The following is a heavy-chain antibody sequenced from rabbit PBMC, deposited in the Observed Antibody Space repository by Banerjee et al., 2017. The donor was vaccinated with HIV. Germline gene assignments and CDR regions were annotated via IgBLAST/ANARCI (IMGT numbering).Heavy chain of an antibody. J-gene: IGHJ3*01. CDR2: IYAGSSGIT. CDR1: GIDFSSYYY. D-gene: IGHD8-1*01. V-gene: IGHV1S40*01. CDR3: ARGGVGTTYPYGGMDL. Sequence: QSLEESGGDLVKPGGSLTLTCTASGIDFSSYYYMCWVRQAPGKGLEWIACIYAGSSGITYYASWAKGRFTISKTSSTTVTLQMTSLTVADTATYFCARGGVGTTYPYGGMDLWGQGTLVTVS.